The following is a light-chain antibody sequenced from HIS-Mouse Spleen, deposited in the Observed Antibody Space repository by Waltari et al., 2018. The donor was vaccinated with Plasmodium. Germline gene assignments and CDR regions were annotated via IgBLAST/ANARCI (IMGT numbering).Light chain of an antibody. J-gene: IGLJ3*02. Sequence: SYELTQPPSVSVSPGQTARTTCSGDALHTQYAYWYQQKPGQAPVLVIYKDSERPSGIPERFSGSSSGTTVTLTISGVQAEDEADYYCQSADSSGTYWVFGGGTKLTVL. CDR1: ALHTQY. V-gene: IGLV3-25*03. CDR2: KDS. CDR3: QSADSSGTYWV.